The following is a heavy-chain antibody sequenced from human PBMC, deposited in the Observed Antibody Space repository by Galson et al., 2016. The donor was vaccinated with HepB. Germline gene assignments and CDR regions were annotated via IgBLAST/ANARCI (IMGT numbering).Heavy chain of an antibody. CDR1: ASTFSAYP. CDR2: IFTDGSGT. V-gene: IGHV3-74*01. CDR3: GRGSKYGFDM. J-gene: IGHJ3*02. Sequence: SLRLSCAASASTFSAYPMHWVRQAPGKGLVWISRIFTDGSGTLYADSVKGRFTISRDNAKNTLFLQMNSLRADDTAVYYCGRGSKYGFDMWGQGTMVTVSS.